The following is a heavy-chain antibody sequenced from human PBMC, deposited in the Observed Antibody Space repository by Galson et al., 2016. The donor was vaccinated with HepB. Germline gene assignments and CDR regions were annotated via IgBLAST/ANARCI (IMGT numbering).Heavy chain of an antibody. J-gene: IGHJ3*01. CDR3: ARGYNRWSWFDAFGF. CDR1: GYTFTAYY. V-gene: IGHV1-2*04. CDR2: INPNSGGT. Sequence: SVKVSCKASGYTFTAYYMHWVRQAPGQGLEWLGWINPNSGGTNYAQKFQGWVTMTTDTSKTTAYMDLSRLTSDDTAVYYCARGYNRWSWFDAFGFWGQGTMVTVSS. D-gene: IGHD5-24*01.